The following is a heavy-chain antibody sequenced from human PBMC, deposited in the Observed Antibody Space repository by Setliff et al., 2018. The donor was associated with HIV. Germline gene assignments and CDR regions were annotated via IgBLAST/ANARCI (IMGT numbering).Heavy chain of an antibody. Sequence: SETLSLTCAVSGYSISSGYYWGWVRQPPGKGLEWIGSIYHSGSTYYNPSLKSRVTISVDTSKNQFSLKLSSVTAADTAVYYCARMYSGYDWSPAGARTRYFDYWGQGTLVTVSS. D-gene: IGHD5-12*01. CDR1: GYSISSGYY. CDR2: IYHSGST. CDR3: ARMYSGYDWSPAGARTRYFDY. V-gene: IGHV4-38-2*01. J-gene: IGHJ4*02.